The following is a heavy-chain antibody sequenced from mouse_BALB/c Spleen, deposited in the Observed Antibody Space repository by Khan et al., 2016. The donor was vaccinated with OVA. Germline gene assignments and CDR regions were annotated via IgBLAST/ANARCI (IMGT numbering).Heavy chain of an antibody. CDR1: GFSFSSYV. CDR3: AVKTDRYDEYYFDY. CDR2: ISSGGST. Sequence: EVELVQSGGDLVKPGGSLKLSCAASGFSFSSYVMSWVRQTPEKRLEWVASISSGGSTYYPDSVKGRFTISRDNARNSLYLQMSSLRSEDTAIYYCAVKTDRYDEYYFDYWGQGTTLTVSS. V-gene: IGHV5-6-5*01. J-gene: IGHJ2*01. D-gene: IGHD2-14*01.